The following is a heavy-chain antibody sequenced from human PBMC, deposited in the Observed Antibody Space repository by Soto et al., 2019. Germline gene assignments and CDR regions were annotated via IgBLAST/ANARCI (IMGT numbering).Heavy chain of an antibody. D-gene: IGHD3-3*01. J-gene: IGHJ5*02. CDR2: IYYSGST. V-gene: IGHV4-39*01. CDR1: GGSISSSSYY. CDR3: AESEEWWFGP. Sequence: SETLSLTCTVSGGSISSSSYYWGWIRQPPGKGLEWIGSIYYSGSTYYNPSLKSRVTISVDTSKNQFSLKLSSVTAADTAVYYCAESEEWWFGPWGQGTLVTVSS.